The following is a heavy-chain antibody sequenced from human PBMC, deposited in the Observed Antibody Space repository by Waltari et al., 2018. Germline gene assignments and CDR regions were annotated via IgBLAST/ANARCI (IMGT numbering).Heavy chain of an antibody. D-gene: IGHD3-3*01. J-gene: IGHJ4*02. V-gene: IGHV4-59*01. CDR3: ARTPQNVRFLEWFYFDY. Sequence: QVQLQESGPGLVKPSETLSLTCTVSSGPISSYYWNWIRQPPGKGLEWIGYIYDSGSTNYNPSLKSRVTISVDTSKNQFSLKLSSVTAADTAVYFCARTPQNVRFLEWFYFDYWGQGTLVTVSS. CDR2: IYDSGST. CDR1: SGPISSYY.